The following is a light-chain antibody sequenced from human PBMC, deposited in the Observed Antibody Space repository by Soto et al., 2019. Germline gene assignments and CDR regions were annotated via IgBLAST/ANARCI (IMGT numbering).Light chain of an antibody. CDR1: SSNIRAGYD. CDR3: QSYDSSLSGSYV. J-gene: IGLJ1*01. V-gene: IGLV1-40*01. CDR2: GNS. Sequence: QSALTQPPSVSGAPGQRDTISCTGSSSNIRAGYDVHWYQQLPGTAPKLLIYGNSNRPSGVPDRFSGSKSGTSASLAITGLQAEDEADYYCQSYDSSLSGSYVFGTGTKVTVL.